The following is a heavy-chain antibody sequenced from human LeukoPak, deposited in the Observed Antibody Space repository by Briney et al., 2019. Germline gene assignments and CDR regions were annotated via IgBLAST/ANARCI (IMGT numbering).Heavy chain of an antibody. Sequence: SETLSLTCTVSGGSISSSSYYWGWIRQPPGKGLEWIGSIYYSGSTYYNPSLKSRVTISVDTSKNQFSLKPSSVTAADTAVYYCARVSARNYCSSTSCYALAYYYYYYMDVWGKGTTVTVSS. CDR2: IYYSGST. V-gene: IGHV4-39*01. CDR1: GGSISSSSYY. J-gene: IGHJ6*03. D-gene: IGHD2-2*01. CDR3: ARVSARNYCSSTSCYALAYYYYYYMDV.